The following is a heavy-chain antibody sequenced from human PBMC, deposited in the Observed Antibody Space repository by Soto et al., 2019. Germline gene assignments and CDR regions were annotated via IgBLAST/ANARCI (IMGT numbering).Heavy chain of an antibody. CDR2: ISTTGSLI. J-gene: IGHJ6*04. CDR3: ARVKPAASSMDV. Sequence: EVQLVESGGGLVQPGGSLRLSCVASGFSFSNYSMNWVRQVPGRGLAWVSYISTTGSLIYYADSVKGRFTVSRDNAKNSLSLQMNSLRAVDTAVYYCARVKPAASSMDVWVKGTTVVVSS. D-gene: IGHD2-2*01. V-gene: IGHV3-48*01. CDR1: GFSFSNYS.